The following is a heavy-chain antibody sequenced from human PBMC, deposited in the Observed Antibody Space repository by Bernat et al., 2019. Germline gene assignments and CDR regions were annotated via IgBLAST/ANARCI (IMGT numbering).Heavy chain of an antibody. V-gene: IGHV4-39*01. CDR1: GGSISSSSYY. D-gene: IGHD6-6*01. CDR2: IYYSGST. CDR3: AGHGPPSGSSSSRAFDY. Sequence: QLQLQESGPGLVKPSETLSLTCTVSGGSISSSSYYWGWIRQPPGKGLEWIGSIYYSGSTYYNPSLKSRVTISVDTSKNQFSLKLSSGTAADTAVYYCAGHGPPSGSSSSRAFDYWGQGTLVTVSS. J-gene: IGHJ4*02.